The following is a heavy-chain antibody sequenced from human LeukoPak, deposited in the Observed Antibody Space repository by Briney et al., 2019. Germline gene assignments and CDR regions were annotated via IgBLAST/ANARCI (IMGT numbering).Heavy chain of an antibody. Sequence: SETLSLTCAVYGGSFSGYYWSRIRQPPGKGLEWIGEINHSGSTNYNPSLKSRVTISVDTSKKQFSLKLSSVTAADTAVYYCVTYYFDSSGPKKNYWGQGTLVTVSS. J-gene: IGHJ4*02. V-gene: IGHV4-34*01. CDR1: GGSFSGYY. D-gene: IGHD3-22*01. CDR2: INHSGST. CDR3: VTYYFDSSGPKKNY.